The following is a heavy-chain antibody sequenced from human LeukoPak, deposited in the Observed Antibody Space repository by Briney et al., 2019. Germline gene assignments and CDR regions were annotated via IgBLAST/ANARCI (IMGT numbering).Heavy chain of an antibody. D-gene: IGHD4-11*01. J-gene: IGHJ4*02. CDR1: GGSISSYY. CDR2: IYYSGST. V-gene: IGHV4-59*08. Sequence: SETLSLTCSVSGGSISSYYWSWLRQPPGKGLEWIGYIYYSGSTNYNPSLKSRVTISVDTSKNQFSLKLSSVTAADTAVYYCARLGPTTVTTFLDYWGQGTLVTVSS. CDR3: ARLGPTTVTTFLDY.